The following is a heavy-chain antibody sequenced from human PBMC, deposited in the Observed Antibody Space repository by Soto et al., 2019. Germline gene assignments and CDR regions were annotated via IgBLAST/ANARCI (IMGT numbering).Heavy chain of an antibody. V-gene: IGHV3-23*01. CDR3: ANSHYYHISGSFHX. Sequence: PGGSLRLSCAASGFTFSSCAMSWVRQAPGKGLEGVASIRCSGGSTYYEDSVKVRFTISIDNSNRTLYLQMNSLRAEDTAVYYCANSHYYHISGSFHXWGQATMVTVSX. D-gene: IGHD3-22*01. J-gene: IGHJ4*02. CDR2: IRCSGGST. CDR1: GFTFSSCA.